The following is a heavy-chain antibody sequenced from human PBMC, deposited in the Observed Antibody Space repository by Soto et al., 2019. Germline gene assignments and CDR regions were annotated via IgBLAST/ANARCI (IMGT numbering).Heavy chain of an antibody. V-gene: IGHV3-33*01. CDR1: GFTFSSYG. CDR3: ARATDAFDY. CDR2: IWYDGINK. J-gene: IGHJ4*02. Sequence: QVQLVESGGGVVQPGRSLRLSCTASGFTFSSYGMHWVRQAPGKGLEGVAVIWYDGINKYYADSVKGRFTISRDNSKNTEYLQINSRRVEDTAAYYYARATDAFDYWGQGSLVAVSS.